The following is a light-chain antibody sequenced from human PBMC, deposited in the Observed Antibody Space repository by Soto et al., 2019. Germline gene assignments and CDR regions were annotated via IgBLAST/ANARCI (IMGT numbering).Light chain of an antibody. J-gene: IGKJ4*01. V-gene: IGKV3-11*01. CDR2: DAS. CDR1: QSISSH. CDR3: QQRPNWPLT. Sequence: EIVLTQSPATLSLSPGERATLSCRASQSISSHLVWYQQKLGQAPRLLIYDASNRATGIPARFSGSGSGTDFTHPISSLEPEDFAVYYCQQRPNWPLTFGGGTRVEIK.